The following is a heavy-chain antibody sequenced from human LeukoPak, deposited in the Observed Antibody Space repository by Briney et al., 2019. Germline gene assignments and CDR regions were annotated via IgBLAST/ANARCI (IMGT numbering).Heavy chain of an antibody. Sequence: PGGSLRLSCAASGFTFSSYSMNWVRQAPGKGREWVSSISSSSSYIYHADSVKGRFTISRDNAKNSLYLQMNSLRAEDTAVYYCARDQGGLWFGELLYPNYYYYGMDVWGQGTTVTVSS. CDR1: GFTFSSYS. J-gene: IGHJ6*02. V-gene: IGHV3-21*01. CDR3: ARDQGGLWFGELLYPNYYYYGMDV. D-gene: IGHD3-10*01. CDR2: ISSSSSYI.